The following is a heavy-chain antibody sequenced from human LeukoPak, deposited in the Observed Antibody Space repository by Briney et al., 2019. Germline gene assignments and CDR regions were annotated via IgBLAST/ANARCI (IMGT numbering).Heavy chain of an antibody. Sequence: SETLSLTCTVSGGFISSYYWSWIRQPAGKGLEWIGRIYSSGTTNYSPSLKSRVTMSVDTSKNQFSLKLSSVTAADTAVYFCTRDIVLPTAYWYFDLWGCGTLVTVSS. D-gene: IGHD2-2*01. CDR1: GGFISSYY. J-gene: IGHJ2*01. V-gene: IGHV4-4*07. CDR2: IYSSGTT. CDR3: TRDIVLPTAYWYFDL.